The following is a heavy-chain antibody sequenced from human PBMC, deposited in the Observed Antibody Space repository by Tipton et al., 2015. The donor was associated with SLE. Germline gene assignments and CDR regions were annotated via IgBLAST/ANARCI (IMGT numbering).Heavy chain of an antibody. D-gene: IGHD2-15*01. CDR3: AAWVVPKAFDI. V-gene: IGHV3-30*04. Sequence: SLRLSCAASGFTFSSYAMHWVRQAPGKGLEWVAVISYDGSNKYYADSVKGRFTISRDNSKNTLYLQMNSLRAEDTAAYYCAAWVVPKAFDIWGQGTMVTVSS. J-gene: IGHJ3*02. CDR1: GFTFSSYA. CDR2: ISYDGSNK.